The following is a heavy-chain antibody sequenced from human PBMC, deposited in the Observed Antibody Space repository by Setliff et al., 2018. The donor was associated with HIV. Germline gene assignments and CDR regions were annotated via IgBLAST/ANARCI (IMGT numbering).Heavy chain of an antibody. Sequence: LSLTCTVPGGSINRSNYYWGWIRQPPGKGLEWIGTISYTGSTYYDPCLKSRVTISLDTSKNQFFLKLSSVTAPDTAIYYCARQTWEYYDTLTGYYRSPKNFDSWGQGTQVTVSS. J-gene: IGHJ4*02. CDR1: GGSINRSNYY. V-gene: IGHV4-39*01. CDR3: ARQTWEYYDTLTGYYRSPKNFDS. D-gene: IGHD3-9*01. CDR2: ISYTGST.